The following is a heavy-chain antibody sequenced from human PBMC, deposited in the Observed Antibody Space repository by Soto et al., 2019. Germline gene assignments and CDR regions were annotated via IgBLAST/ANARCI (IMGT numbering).Heavy chain of an antibody. CDR1: GFTFSSYG. CDR2: ISYDGSKK. Sequence: QVQLVESGGGVVQPGRSLRLSCAASGFTFSSYGMHWVRQAPGKGLEWVAVISYDGSKKYYGDSVKGRFTISRDNSKKTLYLQMNSLRAADTAVYYCVKDQSLIQLWLDPEAFELWGQGTMVTVSS. V-gene: IGHV3-30*18. CDR3: VKDQSLIQLWLDPEAFEL. D-gene: IGHD5-18*01. J-gene: IGHJ3*01.